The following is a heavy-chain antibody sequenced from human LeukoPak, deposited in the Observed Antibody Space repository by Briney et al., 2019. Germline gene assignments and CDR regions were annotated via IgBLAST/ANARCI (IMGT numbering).Heavy chain of an antibody. J-gene: IGHJ4*02. CDR3: AKGHYDILTGYSYYFDY. V-gene: IGHV3-23*01. CDR2: ISGSGGST. Sequence: GGSLRLSCAASGFTFSSYAMSWVRQAPGKGLEWVSSISGSGGSTYNADSVTGRFTISRDNSKNTLYLQMNSLRADDTAVYYCAKGHYDILTGYSYYFDYWGQGTLVAVSS. CDR1: GFTFSSYA. D-gene: IGHD3-9*01.